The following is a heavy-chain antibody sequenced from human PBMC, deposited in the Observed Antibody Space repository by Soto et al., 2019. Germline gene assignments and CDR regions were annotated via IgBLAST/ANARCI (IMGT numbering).Heavy chain of an antibody. V-gene: IGHV1-18*01. Sequence: ASVKVSCKASGGTFSSYAISWVRQAPGQGLEWMGWISAYNGNTNYAQKLQGRVTMTTDTSTSTAYMELRSLRSDDTAVYYCARMKIFGVVIPNDYWGQGTLVTVSS. CDR1: GGTFSSYA. CDR3: ARMKIFGVVIPNDY. CDR2: ISAYNGNT. J-gene: IGHJ4*02. D-gene: IGHD3-3*01.